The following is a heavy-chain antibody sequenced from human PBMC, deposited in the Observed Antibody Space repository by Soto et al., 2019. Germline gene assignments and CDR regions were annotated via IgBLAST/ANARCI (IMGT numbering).Heavy chain of an antibody. Sequence: SGFTFSSSAMSWVRQAPGKGLQWVSTISGSGAYTYYADSVKGRFTISRDNSKDTLSLQMNSLRPEDTALYYCAKVGGPPLAWGQGTLVTVSS. CDR1: GFTFSSSA. V-gene: IGHV3-23*01. CDR3: AKVGGPPLA. J-gene: IGHJ5*02. CDR2: ISGSGAYT.